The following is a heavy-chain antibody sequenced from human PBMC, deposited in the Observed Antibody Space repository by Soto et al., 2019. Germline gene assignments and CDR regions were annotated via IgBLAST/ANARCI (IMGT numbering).Heavy chain of an antibody. V-gene: IGHV3-23*01. CDR3: AKSPYYYDSSGYSNY. CDR2: ISGSGGST. Sequence: GGSLRLSCAASGFTFSSYAMSWVRQAPGKGLEWVSAISGSGGSTYYADSVKGRFTISRDNSKNTLYLQMNSLRAEDTAVYYCAKSPYYYDSSGYSNYWGQGPLVTVSS. J-gene: IGHJ4*02. CDR1: GFTFSSYA. D-gene: IGHD3-22*01.